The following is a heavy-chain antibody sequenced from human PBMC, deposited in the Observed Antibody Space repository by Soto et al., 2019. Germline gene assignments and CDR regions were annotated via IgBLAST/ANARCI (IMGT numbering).Heavy chain of an antibody. V-gene: IGHV3-30-3*01. J-gene: IGHJ6*02. CDR1: GFTFSSYA. CDR3: ARDRMAVAGTLYYYYYGMDV. D-gene: IGHD6-19*01. CDR2: ISYDGSNK. Sequence: GGSLRLSCAASGFTFSSYAMHWVRQAPGKGLEWVAVISYDGSNKYYADSVKGRFTISRDNSKNTLYLQMNSLRAEDTAVYYCARDRMAVAGTLYYYYYGMDVWGQGTTVTVSS.